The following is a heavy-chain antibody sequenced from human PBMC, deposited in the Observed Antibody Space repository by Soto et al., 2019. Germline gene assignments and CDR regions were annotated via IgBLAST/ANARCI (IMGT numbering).Heavy chain of an antibody. Sequence: QVQLVQSGAEVKKPGSSVKVSCTASGGTFSSYAISCVRQSPGQGLEWMGGIIPIFGTANYAQKFQGRVPITADESTSTAYLELSSLRSEDTAVYYCAIVSDYYDSSGPLDIWGQGPMVTVSS. D-gene: IGHD3-22*01. CDR3: AIVSDYYDSSGPLDI. CDR2: IIPIFGTA. V-gene: IGHV1-69*12. J-gene: IGHJ3*02. CDR1: GGTFSSYA.